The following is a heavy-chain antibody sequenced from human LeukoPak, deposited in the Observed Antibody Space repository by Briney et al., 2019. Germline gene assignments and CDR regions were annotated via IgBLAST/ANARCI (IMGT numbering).Heavy chain of an antibody. Sequence: GGSLRLSCAASGFTFSSYAMSWVRQAPGRGLEWVSAISGSGGSTYYADSVKGRFTVSRDNSKNTLYLQMNSLRAEDTAVYYCAKGYDFWSGYYDYWGQGTLVTVSS. CDR2: ISGSGGST. D-gene: IGHD3-3*01. V-gene: IGHV3-23*01. CDR1: GFTFSSYA. CDR3: AKGYDFWSGYYDY. J-gene: IGHJ4*02.